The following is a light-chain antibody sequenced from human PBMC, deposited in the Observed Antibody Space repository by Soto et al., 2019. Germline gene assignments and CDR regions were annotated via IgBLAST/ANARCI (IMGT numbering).Light chain of an antibody. J-gene: IGKJ1*01. Sequence: AIRMTQSPSSFSASTGDRVTITCRASQGISSYLAWYQQKPGKAPKLLIYAASTLQSGVPSRFSGNGSGTDFNLTISCLQSEDFATYYCQQYYSYHRTFGQGTKVEIK. CDR3: QQYYSYHRT. CDR2: AAS. CDR1: QGISSY. V-gene: IGKV1-8*01.